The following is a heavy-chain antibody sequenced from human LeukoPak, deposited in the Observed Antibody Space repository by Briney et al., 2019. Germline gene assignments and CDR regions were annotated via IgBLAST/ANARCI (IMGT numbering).Heavy chain of an antibody. D-gene: IGHD6-13*01. CDR3: ARVGGAAAGGGAFDI. CDR2: IIPIFGTA. Sequence: SVNVSCKASGGTFSSDAISWGRQAPGQGLELMGVIIPIFGTANYAQKFQGRVTITADKSTSTAYMELSSLRSEDTAVYYCARVGGAAAGGGAFDIWGQGTMVTVSS. V-gene: IGHV1-69*06. CDR1: GGTFSSDA. J-gene: IGHJ3*02.